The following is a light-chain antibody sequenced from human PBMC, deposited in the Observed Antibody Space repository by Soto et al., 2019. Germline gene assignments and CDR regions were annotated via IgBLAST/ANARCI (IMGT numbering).Light chain of an antibody. CDR1: SSNIGAGYD. CDR2: GYN. Sequence: QSVLTQPPSVSGAPGQRVIIPCTGSSSNIGAGYDVHWYQQFPGTAPKLLIFGYNNRPSGVPDRFSGSKSGTSAALAITGLQTEDEADYYCQSYDSSLSGYVFGTGTKLTVL. V-gene: IGLV1-40*01. J-gene: IGLJ1*01. CDR3: QSYDSSLSGYV.